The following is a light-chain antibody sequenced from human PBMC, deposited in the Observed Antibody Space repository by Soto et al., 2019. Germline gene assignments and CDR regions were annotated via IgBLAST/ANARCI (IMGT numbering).Light chain of an antibody. V-gene: IGKV3-20*01. Sequence: EIVLTQSTGTLSLSPGERATLSCRASQSVSSSYLAWYQQKPGQAPRLLIYGASSRATGIPDRFSGSGSGTDFTLTISRLEPEDFAVYYCQQYDSSPLAFGGGTKVDIK. CDR3: QQYDSSPLA. CDR1: QSVSSSY. J-gene: IGKJ4*01. CDR2: GAS.